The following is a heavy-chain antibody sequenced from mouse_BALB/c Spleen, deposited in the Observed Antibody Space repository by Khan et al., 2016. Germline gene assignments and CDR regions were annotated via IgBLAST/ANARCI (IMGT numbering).Heavy chain of an antibody. CDR2: ISSGSSTI. Sequence: EVELVESGGGLVQPGGSRKLSCAASGFTFSNFGMHWVRQAPEKGLEWVAFISSGSSTIYYADTVKGRFTVSRDKPKNTLFLQMTSLGSEDTAMYYCGRGDFWGQGTTLPVSS. CDR1: GFTFSNFG. V-gene: IGHV5-17*02. J-gene: IGHJ2*01. CDR3: GRGDF.